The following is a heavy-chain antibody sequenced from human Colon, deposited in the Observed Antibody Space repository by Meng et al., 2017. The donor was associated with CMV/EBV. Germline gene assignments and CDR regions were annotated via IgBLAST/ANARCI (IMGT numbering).Heavy chain of an antibody. V-gene: IGHV3-7*01. CDR3: ARDRRWSYGMDV. Sequence: GESLKISCAASGFTFSSYWMSWVRQAPGKGLEWVANRKQDGSEKYYVDSVKGRFTISRDNARNSLYLQMNSLRAEDTAVYSCARDRRWSYGMDVWGQGTTVTVSS. CDR2: RKQDGSEK. D-gene: IGHD4/OR15-4a*01. CDR1: GFTFSSYW. J-gene: IGHJ6*02.